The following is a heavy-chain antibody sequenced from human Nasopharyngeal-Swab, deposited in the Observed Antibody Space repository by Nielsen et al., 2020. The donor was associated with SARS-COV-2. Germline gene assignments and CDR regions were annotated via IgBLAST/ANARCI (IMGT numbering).Heavy chain of an antibody. J-gene: IGHJ6*02. CDR2: FDPEDGET. D-gene: IGHD3-10*01. V-gene: IGHV1-24*01. CDR1: GYTLTELS. CDR3: ATDSPYGSGSYHYYYYGMGV. Sequence: ASVKVSCKVSGYTLTELSMHWVRQAPGKGLEWMGGFDPEDGETIYAQKFQGRVTMTEDTSTDTAYMELSSLRSEDTAVYYCATDSPYGSGSYHYYYYGMGVWGQGTTVTVSS.